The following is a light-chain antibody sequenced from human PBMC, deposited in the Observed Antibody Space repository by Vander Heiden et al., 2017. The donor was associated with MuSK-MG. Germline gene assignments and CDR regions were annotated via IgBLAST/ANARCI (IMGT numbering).Light chain of an antibody. CDR2: DAS. Sequence: EIVLTQSPATLSLSPGERATLSCRASQSVSSYLAWYQQKPGQAPRLLIYDASNRATGIPARFSGSGSGTDFTLTISSREPEDFAVYYGQQRSNWHTFGGGTKVEIK. CDR3: QQRSNWHT. CDR1: QSVSSY. J-gene: IGKJ4*01. V-gene: IGKV3-11*01.